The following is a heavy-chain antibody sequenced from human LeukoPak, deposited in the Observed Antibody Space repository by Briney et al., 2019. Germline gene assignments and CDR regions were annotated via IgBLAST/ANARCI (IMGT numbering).Heavy chain of an antibody. V-gene: IGHV1-69*06. CDR2: IIPIFGTA. J-gene: IGHJ5*02. CDR1: GGTFSSYA. CDR3: ARGGRLRTLFDP. D-gene: IGHD4-17*01. Sequence: ASVKVSCTASGGTFSSYAISWVRQAPGQGLEWMGGIIPIFGTANYAQKFQGRVTITADKSTSTAYMELSSLRSEDTAVYYCARGGRLRTLFDPWGQGTLVTVSS.